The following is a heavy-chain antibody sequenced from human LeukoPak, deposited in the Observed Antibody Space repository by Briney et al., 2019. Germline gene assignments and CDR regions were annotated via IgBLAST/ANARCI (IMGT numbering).Heavy chain of an antibody. J-gene: IGHJ4*02. Sequence: GSLRLSCAASGFTFSNARMKWVRQAPGKGLEWVGRIKTKTDDGATDYSAPVKARFTISRDDSKTTLYLQMNGLKTEDTAIYYCTTYVGATAYWGQGTLVTVSS. CDR1: GFTFSNAR. D-gene: IGHD1-26*01. CDR3: TTYVGATAY. V-gene: IGHV3-15*01. CDR2: IKTKTDDGAT.